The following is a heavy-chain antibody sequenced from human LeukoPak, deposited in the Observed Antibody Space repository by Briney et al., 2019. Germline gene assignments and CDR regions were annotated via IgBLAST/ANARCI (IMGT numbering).Heavy chain of an antibody. CDR2: INPNSGGT. CDR1: GYTFTGYY. CDR3: ARGDSLWFGELLSHFDY. V-gene: IGHV1-2*02. Sequence: GASVKVSCKASGYTFTGYYMHWVRQAPGQGLEWMGWINPNSGGTNYAQKFQGRVTMTRDTSISTAYMELSRLRSDDTAVYCCARGDSLWFGELLSHFDYWGQGTLVTVSS. D-gene: IGHD3-10*01. J-gene: IGHJ4*02.